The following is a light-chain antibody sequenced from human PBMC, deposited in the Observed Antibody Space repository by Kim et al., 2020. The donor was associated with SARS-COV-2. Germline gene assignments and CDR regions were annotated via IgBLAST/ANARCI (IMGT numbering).Light chain of an antibody. J-gene: IGLJ1*01. CDR3: CSRDSTAKDYV. Sequence: SSELTQDPTVSVALGQTVRITCQGDSLRKSYASWYQQKPGQAPILVMSDENNRPSGIPDRFSGSSSGSTASLTITGAQAEDEADYYRCSRDSTAKDYVFGTGTKVTVL. CDR1: SLRKSY. CDR2: DEN. V-gene: IGLV3-19*01.